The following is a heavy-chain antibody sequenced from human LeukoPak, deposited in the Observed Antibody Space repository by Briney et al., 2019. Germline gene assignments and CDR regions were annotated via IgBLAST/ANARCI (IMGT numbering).Heavy chain of an antibody. CDR2: IRSKANSYAT. J-gene: IGHJ4*02. V-gene: IGHV3-73*01. CDR1: GFTFSGSA. CDR3: ASFGAVAGMKYFDY. Sequence: GGSLRLSCAASGFTFSGSAMHWVRQASGQGLEWVGRIRSKANSYATAYAASVKGRFTISRDDSRNSMYLQMTSLKTEDTAVYYCASFGAVAGMKYFDYWGQGTLVTVSS. D-gene: IGHD6-19*01.